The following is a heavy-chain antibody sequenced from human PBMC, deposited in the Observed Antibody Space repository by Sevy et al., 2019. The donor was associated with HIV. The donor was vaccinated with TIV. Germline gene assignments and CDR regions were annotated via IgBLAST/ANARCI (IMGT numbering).Heavy chain of an antibody. Sequence: GGSLRLSCAASGFSFSQYSMNWVRQAPGKGLEWLSYISGSSGTIYYAGSVKGRFTISRDNAKNSVYLHMNSLRDEDSAVYYCARVVLYYDANYCDFWGQGALVTVSS. CDR2: ISGSSGTI. J-gene: IGHJ4*02. V-gene: IGHV3-48*02. CDR1: GFSFSQYS. CDR3: ARVVLYYDANYCDF. D-gene: IGHD3-22*01.